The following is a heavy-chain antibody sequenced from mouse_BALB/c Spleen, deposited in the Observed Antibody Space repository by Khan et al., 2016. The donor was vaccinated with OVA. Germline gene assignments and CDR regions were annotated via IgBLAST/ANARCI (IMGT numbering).Heavy chain of an antibody. Sequence: MQLEESGPELMKPGASVKISCKASGYSFTTYYIHWVMQSYGTSLEWIGYIDPFSGATTYNQKFRGKATLTVDKSSSTAYIHLSNLTSEDSAVYYCSRHGYVAWFTYWGQGTLVTVSA. CDR1: GYSFTTYY. V-gene: IGHV1S135*01. CDR2: IDPFSGAT. J-gene: IGHJ3*01. CDR3: SRHGYVAWFTY. D-gene: IGHD2-2*01.